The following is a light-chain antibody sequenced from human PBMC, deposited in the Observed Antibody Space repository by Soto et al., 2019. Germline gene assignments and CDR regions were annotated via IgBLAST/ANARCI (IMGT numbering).Light chain of an antibody. Sequence: DVVVAHSPDSLAVSLGGRATINCKSSQSVFYSSNNKNFLAWYQQKSGHPPKLLIYWASTRESGVPDRFSGSGSRTDFSLTISSFQAEDAAVYYCQQYSTTPTFGQGTRLEIK. CDR2: WAS. V-gene: IGKV4-1*01. J-gene: IGKJ5*01. CDR3: QQYSTTPT. CDR1: QSVFYSSNNKNF.